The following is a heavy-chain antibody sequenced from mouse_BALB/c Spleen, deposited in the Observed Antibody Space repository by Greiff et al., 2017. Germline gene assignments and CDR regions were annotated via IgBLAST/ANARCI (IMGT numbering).Heavy chain of an antibody. D-gene: IGHD1-1*01. CDR2: ISYSGST. J-gene: IGHJ1*01. Sequence: EVKLVESGPGLVKPSQSLSLTCTVTGYSITSDYAWNWIRQFPGNKLEWMGYISYSGSTSYNPSLKSRISITRDTSKNQFFLQLNSVTTEDTATYYGARAPITTVEDWYFDVWGAGTTVTVSS. CDR1: GYSITSDYA. CDR3: ARAPITTVEDWYFDV. V-gene: IGHV3-2*02.